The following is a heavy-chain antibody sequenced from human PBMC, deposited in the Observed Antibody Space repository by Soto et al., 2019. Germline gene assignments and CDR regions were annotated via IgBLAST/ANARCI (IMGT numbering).Heavy chain of an antibody. Sequence: QVQLVQSGAEEKKPGASVKVSCKASGYTFTSYAMHWVRQAPGQRLEWMGWINAGNGNTKYSQKFQGRVTITRDTSASTAYMELSSLRSEDTAVYYCARSIVVVTALDYWGQATLVTFSS. J-gene: IGHJ4*02. V-gene: IGHV1-3*05. CDR2: INAGNGNT. D-gene: IGHD2-21*02. CDR1: GYTFTSYA. CDR3: ARSIVVVTALDY.